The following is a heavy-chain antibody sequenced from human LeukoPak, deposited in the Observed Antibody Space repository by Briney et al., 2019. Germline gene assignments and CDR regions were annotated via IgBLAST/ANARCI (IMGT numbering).Heavy chain of an antibody. Sequence: GGSLRLSCAASGFTFSSYAMSWVRQAPGKGLEWVSSISGSGDSTYYADSVKGRFTISRDNFKNTLYLQMNSLRAENTAVYYCANSAGYCSSTSCFDYYFDYWGQGTLVTVSS. CDR1: GFTFSSYA. J-gene: IGHJ4*02. CDR3: ANSAGYCSSTSCFDYYFDY. D-gene: IGHD2-2*01. V-gene: IGHV3-23*01. CDR2: ISGSGDST.